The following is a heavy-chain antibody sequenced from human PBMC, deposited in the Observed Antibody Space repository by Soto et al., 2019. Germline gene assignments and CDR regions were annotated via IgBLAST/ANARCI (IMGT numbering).Heavy chain of an antibody. V-gene: IGHV3-23*01. CDR2: ISGSGGDT. J-gene: IGHJ6*02. Sequence: EVQLLESGGGLVQPGGSLRLSCVASGFTFSRFAMSWVRQAPGKGLEWVSVISGSGGDTYYPDSVKGRFTISRDNSKNTLYLQMNSLRAEDTAVFYCAKCSGGWCKDGVDVWGQRTTVIVSS. D-gene: IGHD2-15*01. CDR1: GFTFSRFA. CDR3: AKCSGGWCKDGVDV.